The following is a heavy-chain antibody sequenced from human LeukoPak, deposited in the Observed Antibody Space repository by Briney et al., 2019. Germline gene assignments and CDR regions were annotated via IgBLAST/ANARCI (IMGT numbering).Heavy chain of an antibody. D-gene: IGHD3-22*01. J-gene: IGHJ4*02. CDR1: GFTFSNAW. CDR3: TTVFEAYYDSSGHDY. V-gene: IGHV3-15*01. Sequence: GGSLRLSCAASGFTFSNAWMSWVRQAPGKGLEWLGRIKSKTDGGTTDYAAPVKGRFTISRDDSKNTLYLQMNSLKTEDTAVYYCTTVFEAYYDSSGHDYWGQGTLVTVSS. CDR2: IKSKTDGGTT.